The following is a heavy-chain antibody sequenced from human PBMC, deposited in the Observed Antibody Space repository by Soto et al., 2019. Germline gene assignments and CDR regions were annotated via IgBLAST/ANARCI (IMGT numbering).Heavy chain of an antibody. CDR2: ISGSGGST. CDR1: GFXFSSYA. J-gene: IGHJ4*02. CDR3: AKASSTHGITMIVVKVNYFDY. V-gene: IGHV3-23*01. Sequence: GGSLXLSCAASGFXFSSYAMSWVLQAPGKGLEWVSAISGSGGSTYYADSVKGRFTISRDNSKNTLYLQMNSLRAEDTAVYYCAKASSTHGITMIVVKVNYFDYWGQGTLVTVSS. D-gene: IGHD3-22*01.